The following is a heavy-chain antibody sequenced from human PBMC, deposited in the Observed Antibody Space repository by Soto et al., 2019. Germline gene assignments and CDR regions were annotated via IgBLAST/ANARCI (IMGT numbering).Heavy chain of an antibody. V-gene: IGHV3-33*01. D-gene: IGHD2-2*02. CDR2: IWYDGSNK. J-gene: IGHJ6*03. CDR3: ARDHGLHCSSTSCHISYYYYYMDV. Sequence: QVQLVESGGGVVQPGRSLRLSCGASGFTCSSYGMHWVRQAPGKGLVWVAVIWYDGSNKYYADAVKGRFNISRDNSKNTLYRQMNSLRAEDTAVYYCARDHGLHCSSTSCHISYYYYYMDVWGKGTTVTVSS. CDR1: GFTCSSYG.